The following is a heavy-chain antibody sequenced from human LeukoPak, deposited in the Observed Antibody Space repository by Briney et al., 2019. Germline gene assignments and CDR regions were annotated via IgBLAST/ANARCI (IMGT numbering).Heavy chain of an antibody. CDR3: ARFSWGCSTASCYLTN. CDR2: IYCTGTT. CDR1: GGSLSGHY. J-gene: IGHJ4*02. D-gene: IGHD2-2*01. V-gene: IGHV4-59*11. Sequence: SETLSLTCTVGGGSLSGHYWGWIRQPPGKGLELVGHIYCTGTTFYNPSLNSRVTITLDTSRNQFSLRLTSVIAADTAVYYCARFSWGCSTASCYLTNWGQGALVTVSS.